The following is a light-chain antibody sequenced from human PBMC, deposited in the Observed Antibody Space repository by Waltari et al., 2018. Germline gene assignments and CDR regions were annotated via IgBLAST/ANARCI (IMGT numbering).Light chain of an antibody. CDR1: QSISNY. CDR2: FAS. CDR3: QQSSTTPF. J-gene: IGKJ2*01. Sequence: DIQMTQSPSSLSASVGDSITITCRASQSISNYLNWYQQKPGKAPKLLIYFASRLQSGVPSRFSGSGSGTDFTLTISNLQPEDFATYYCQQSSTTPFFGQGTKLESK. V-gene: IGKV1-39*01.